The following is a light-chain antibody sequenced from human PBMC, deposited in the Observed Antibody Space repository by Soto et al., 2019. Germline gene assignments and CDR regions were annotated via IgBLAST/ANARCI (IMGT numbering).Light chain of an antibody. CDR3: AAWDDGFLWV. V-gene: IGLV1-44*01. CDR2: SNN. Sequence: QSVLTQPPSASGAPGQRVTISCSGSASNLGSNSVNWYQQLPGTAPRLLIYSNNQRPSGVPDRFSGSKSGTSASLAISGLQSEDEADYYCAAWDDGFLWVFGGGTKLAVL. CDR1: ASNLGSNS. J-gene: IGLJ3*02.